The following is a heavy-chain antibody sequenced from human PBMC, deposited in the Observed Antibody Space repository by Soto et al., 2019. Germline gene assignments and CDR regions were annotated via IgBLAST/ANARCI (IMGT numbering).Heavy chain of an antibody. J-gene: IGHJ4*02. CDR3: AKRRIVDPPHYLDD. V-gene: IGHV3-7*01. CDR2: INQDGSES. Sequence: EGQLVESGGGLVQPGGSLRLSCAGSEFTFTDYWMTWVRQAPGEGLEWVASINQDGSESHYVDSVRGRFTVSRDNTKDSVFLQLNSLRAEDSAIYFCAKRRIVDPPHYLDDWGQATLVTVSS. D-gene: IGHD2-15*01. CDR1: EFTFTDYW.